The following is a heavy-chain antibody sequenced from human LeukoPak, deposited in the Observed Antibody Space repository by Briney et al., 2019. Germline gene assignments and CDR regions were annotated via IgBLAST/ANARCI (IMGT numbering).Heavy chain of an antibody. J-gene: IGHJ3*01. CDR2: ISVGRGDS. V-gene: IGHV1-3*03. D-gene: IGHD1-14*01. CDR1: GYTFTSYS. Sequence: ASVKVSCKASGYTFTSYSIHWVRQAPGQSLEWMGWISVGRGDSKCSQEFQGRVTLTRDTSATTAYLEVSSLRPEDMAVYYCARERGIRDAFDFWGQGTMVTVSS. CDR3: ARERGIRDAFDF.